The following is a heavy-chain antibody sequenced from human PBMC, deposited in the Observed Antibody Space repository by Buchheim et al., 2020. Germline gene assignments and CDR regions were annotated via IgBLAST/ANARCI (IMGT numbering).Heavy chain of an antibody. J-gene: IGHJ6*02. V-gene: IGHV3-48*01. Sequence: EVQLVESGGGLVQPGGSLRLSCAASDFTFSSYHMNWVRQAPGKGLQWDSYVTATSGTIYYADSVKGRLTISSDHAKNVMYLQMNSLRAEDSAVYYCARDNFNDRWDVWGQGT. CDR2: VTATSGTI. D-gene: IGHD3-16*02. CDR3: ARDNFNDRWDV. CDR1: DFTFSSYH.